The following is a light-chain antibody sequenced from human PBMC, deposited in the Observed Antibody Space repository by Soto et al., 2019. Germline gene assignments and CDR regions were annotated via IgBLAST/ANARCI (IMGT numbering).Light chain of an antibody. J-gene: IGKJ1*01. V-gene: IGKV1-9*01. Sequence: IQLTQSPSSLSASVGDRVTITCRASQGVAGYLAWYQQKPGKAPKLLIYAASTLQSGVPSRFSGSGSGTEFTLTISRLEPEDFAVYYCQQCGSSPWTFGQGTKVDIK. CDR3: QQCGSSPWT. CDR2: AAS. CDR1: QGVAGY.